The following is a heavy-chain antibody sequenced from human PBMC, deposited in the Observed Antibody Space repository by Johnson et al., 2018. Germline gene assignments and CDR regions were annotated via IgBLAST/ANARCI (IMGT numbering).Heavy chain of an antibody. Sequence: VQLQESGGGLVQPGGSLRLSCAASGFPFNTYWIHWVRQAPGKGLVWVSRINSDGSDTIYADSVKGQFTVSRDNAKSTLYLQMNGLRAEDTAVYYGARGGMNHGFDIWGQGTMVTVSS. CDR1: GFPFNTYW. CDR3: ARGGMNHGFDI. CDR2: INSDGSDT. D-gene: IGHD3-16*01. V-gene: IGHV3-74*01. J-gene: IGHJ3*02.